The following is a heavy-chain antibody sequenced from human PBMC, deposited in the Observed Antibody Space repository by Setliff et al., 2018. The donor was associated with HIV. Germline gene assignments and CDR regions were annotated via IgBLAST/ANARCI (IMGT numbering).Heavy chain of an antibody. V-gene: IGHV4-38-2*02. J-gene: IGHJ4*02. CDR3: AREYCSSTSCYPYDY. D-gene: IGHD2-2*01. CDR1: GYSISSGYY. Sequence: SETLSLTCAVSGYSISSGYYWGWIRQPPGKELEWIGSIYHSGSTYYNPSLKSRVTISVDTSKNQFSLKLSSVTAADTAVYYCAREYCSSTSCYPYDYWGQGTLVTVSS. CDR2: IYHSGST.